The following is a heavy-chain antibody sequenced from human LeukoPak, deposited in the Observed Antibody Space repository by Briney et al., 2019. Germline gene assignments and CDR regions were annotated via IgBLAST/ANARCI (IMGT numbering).Heavy chain of an antibody. CDR3: ARDSGSYELGGPAVNFDY. J-gene: IGHJ4*02. CDR1: SYCISSGYY. Sequence: SETLSLTCTVSSYCISSGYYWGWIRQPPGKGLEWSGSIYHSGSTYYNPSLKSRVTISVDTSKNQFSLKLSSVTAADTAVYYCARDSGSYELGGPAVNFDYWGQGTLVTVSS. V-gene: IGHV4-38-2*02. D-gene: IGHD1-26*01. CDR2: IYHSGST.